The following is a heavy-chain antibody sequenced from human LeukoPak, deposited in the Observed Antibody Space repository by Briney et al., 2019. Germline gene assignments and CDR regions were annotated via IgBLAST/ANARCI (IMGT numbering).Heavy chain of an antibody. CDR1: GFTLSSYE. CDR3: VRESYGSGWYYYFDY. J-gene: IGHJ4*02. CDR2: ISDRGTTI. V-gene: IGHV3-48*03. Sequence: GGSLRLSCAASGFTLSSYEMNWVRQAPGKGLEWVSHISDRGTTIYYADSVKGRFTIPRDNAKNSLYLQMNSLRAEDTAVYYCVRESYGSGWYYYFDYWGQGTLVTVSS. D-gene: IGHD6-19*01.